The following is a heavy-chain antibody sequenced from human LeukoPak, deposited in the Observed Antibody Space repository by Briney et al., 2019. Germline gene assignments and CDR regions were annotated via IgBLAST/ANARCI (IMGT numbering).Heavy chain of an antibody. CDR3: ARQDYSGSVIDAFDI. D-gene: IGHD1-26*01. CDR1: GGSFSGYY. Sequence: SETLSLTCAVYGGSFSGYYWSWIRQPPGKGLEWIGEINHSGSTNYNPSLKSRVTISVDTSKNQFSLKLCSVTAADTAVYYCARQDYSGSVIDAFDIWGQGTMVTVSS. CDR2: INHSGST. V-gene: IGHV4-34*01. J-gene: IGHJ3*02.